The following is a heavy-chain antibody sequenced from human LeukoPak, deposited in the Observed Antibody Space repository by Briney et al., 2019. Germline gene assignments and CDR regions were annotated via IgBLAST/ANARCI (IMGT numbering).Heavy chain of an antibody. J-gene: IGHJ6*02. V-gene: IGHV3-11*04. D-gene: IGHD3-10*01. CDR1: GFTFSDYY. CDR2: ISSSGSTI. Sequence: GGSLRLSCAASGFTFSDYYMSWIRQAPGKGLEWVSYISSSGSTIYYADSVKGRFTISRDNAKNSLYLQMNSLRAEDTAVYYCARDIWFGELSYYYGMDVWGQGTTVTVSS. CDR3: ARDIWFGELSYYYGMDV.